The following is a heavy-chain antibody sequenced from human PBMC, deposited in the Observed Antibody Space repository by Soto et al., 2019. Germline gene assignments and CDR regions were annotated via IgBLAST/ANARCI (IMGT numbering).Heavy chain of an antibody. CDR3: ASGRLGYCSGGSCLDLDY. CDR1: GGSFSGYY. D-gene: IGHD2-15*01. CDR2: INHSGST. V-gene: IGHV4-34*01. Sequence: QVQLQQWGAGLLKPSETLSLTCAVYGGSFSGYYWSWIRQPPGKGLEWIGEINHSGSTNYNPSLKSRVTISVDTSKHQFSLKLSSVTAAATAVYYCASGRLGYCSGGSCLDLDYWGQGTLVTVSS. J-gene: IGHJ4*02.